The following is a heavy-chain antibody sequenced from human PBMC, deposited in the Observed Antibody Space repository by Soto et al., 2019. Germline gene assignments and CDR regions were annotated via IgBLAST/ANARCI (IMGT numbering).Heavy chain of an antibody. D-gene: IGHD3-10*01. J-gene: IGHJ4*02. CDR2: IYYSGKT. CDR1: GASITRDGYY. Sequence: QVQLQQSGPGLVKPSQTLSLTCTVSGASITRDGYYWSWLRQHPGKGLEWIGHIYYSGKTYYDLSLGSRLTKSVDTSKNQFSLRLTSVTAADTAVYYWARTVGSGSPDFDYWGQGTLVTVSS. V-gene: IGHV4-31*03. CDR3: ARTVGSGSPDFDY.